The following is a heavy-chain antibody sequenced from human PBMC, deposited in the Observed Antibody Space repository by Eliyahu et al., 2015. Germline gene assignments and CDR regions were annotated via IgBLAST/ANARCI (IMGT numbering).Heavy chain of an antibody. D-gene: IGHD2-15*01. Sequence: QVQLQESGPGLVKPSQTLSLTCTXSGGSIXSGGYYWSWXRXHPGKGLEWIGYIYYSGSTYYNPSLKSRVTISVDTSKNQFSLKLSSVTAADTAVYYCARAVVVAATPGVWFDPWGQGTLVTVSS. CDR2: IYYSGST. CDR3: ARAVVVAATPGVWFDP. J-gene: IGHJ5*02. CDR1: GGSIXSGGYY. V-gene: IGHV4-31*03.